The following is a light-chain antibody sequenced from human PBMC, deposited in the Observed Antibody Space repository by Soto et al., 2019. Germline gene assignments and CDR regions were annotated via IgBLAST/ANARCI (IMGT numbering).Light chain of an antibody. CDR2: DAS. J-gene: IGKJ1*01. CDR1: HIIRRR. CDR3: QQYNSFWT. V-gene: IGKV1-5*01. Sequence: DFQMTQSPSTLSASVGYRVTTTWGTKHIIRRRLAWFQQKPGKAPKLLNYDASSLESGVPQRFSGSGSGTEFTLTIGSLQPDYFATYYCQQYNSFWTFGQGTKV.